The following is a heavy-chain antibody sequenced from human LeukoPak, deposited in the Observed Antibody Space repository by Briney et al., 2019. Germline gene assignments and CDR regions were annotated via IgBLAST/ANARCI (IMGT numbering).Heavy chain of an antibody. V-gene: IGHV3-30*03. CDR3: ARDYGVGFDP. D-gene: IGHD4-17*01. J-gene: IGHJ5*02. CDR1: GFTFSSYG. Sequence: GGSLRLSCAASGFTFSSYGMHWVRQAPGKGLEWVAVISYDGSNKYYADSVKGRFTISRDNSKNTLYLQMNSLRAEDTAMYYCARDYGVGFDPWGQGTLVTVSS. CDR2: ISYDGSNK.